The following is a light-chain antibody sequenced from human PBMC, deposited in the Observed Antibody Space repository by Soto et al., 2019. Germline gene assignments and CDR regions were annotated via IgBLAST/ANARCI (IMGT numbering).Light chain of an antibody. CDR2: DAS. V-gene: IGKV3-11*01. CDR3: QQRSDWPIT. J-gene: IGKJ5*01. CDR1: QSISSN. Sequence: EIVLPRCPSTLSVYPGARATLSFRASQSISSNLAWYQQKPGQAPRLLIYDASNMATGVPARFSGSGSGTDFTLTIGNLEPEDFAVYYCQQRSDWPITFGQGTRLEIK.